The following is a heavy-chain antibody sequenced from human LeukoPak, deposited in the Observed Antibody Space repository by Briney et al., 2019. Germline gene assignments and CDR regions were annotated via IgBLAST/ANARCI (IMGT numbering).Heavy chain of an antibody. Sequence: PSGTLSLTCAVSGGSISSSSWWSWVRQPPGKGLEWIGEVFHDGSPNYNPSFRGRVTILVDKSKNQFSLNLGPLTAADTAMYYCARDPNIVSAVTLRAFDIWGQGTMVSVSS. CDR1: GGSISSSSW. J-gene: IGHJ3*02. D-gene: IGHD5/OR15-5a*01. V-gene: IGHV4-4*02. CDR2: VFHDGSP. CDR3: ARDPNIVSAVTLRAFDI.